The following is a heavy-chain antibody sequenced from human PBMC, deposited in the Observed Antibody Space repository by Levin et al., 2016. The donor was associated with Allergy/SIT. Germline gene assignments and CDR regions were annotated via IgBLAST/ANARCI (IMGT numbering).Heavy chain of an antibody. CDR1: GFTFSSYG. CDR2: ISYDGSNK. Sequence: GESLKISCAASGFTFSSYGMHWVRQAPGKGLEWVAVISYDGSNKYYADSVKGRFTISRDNSKNTLYLQMNSLRAEDTAVYYCAKDLEDYWGQGTLVTVSS. J-gene: IGHJ4*02. CDR3: AKDLEDY. V-gene: IGHV3-30*18.